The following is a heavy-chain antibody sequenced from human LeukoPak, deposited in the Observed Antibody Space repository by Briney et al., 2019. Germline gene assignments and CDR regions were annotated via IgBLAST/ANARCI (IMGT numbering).Heavy chain of an antibody. D-gene: IGHD4/OR15-4a*01. CDR2: ISSSGSTI. CDR1: GFTFSDHY. Sequence: GSLRLSCAVSGFTFSDHYMSWIRQAPGKGLEWVSYISSSGSTIYYADSVKGRFTISRDNAKNSLYLQMNSLRAEDTAVYYCARRAGAYSHPYDYWGQGTLVTVSS. V-gene: IGHV3-11*04. CDR3: ARRAGAYSHPYDY. J-gene: IGHJ4*02.